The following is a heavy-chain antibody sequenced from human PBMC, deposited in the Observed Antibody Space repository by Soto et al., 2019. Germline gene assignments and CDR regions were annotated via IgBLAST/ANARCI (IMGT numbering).Heavy chain of an antibody. CDR1: GYTFTSYY. Sequence: GASVKVSCKASGYTFTSYYMHWVRQAPGQGLEWMGIINPSGGSTSYAQKFQGRVTMTRDTSTSTVYMELSSLRSEDTAVYYCARDFFTGGPPKDNWIYYGMDVWGQGTTVTVSS. CDR3: ARDFFTGGPPKDNWIYYGMDV. CDR2: INPSGGST. V-gene: IGHV1-46*03. J-gene: IGHJ6*02. D-gene: IGHD1-1*01.